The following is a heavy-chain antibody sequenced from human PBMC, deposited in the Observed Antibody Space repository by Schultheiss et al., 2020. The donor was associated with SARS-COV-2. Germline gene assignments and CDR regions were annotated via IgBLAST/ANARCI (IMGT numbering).Heavy chain of an antibody. J-gene: IGHJ4*02. CDR1: GFTFSSYA. V-gene: IGHV3-30*14. D-gene: IGHD3-22*01. CDR3: ARPYYDSSGYFDY. Sequence: GGSLRLSCAASGFTFSSYAMHWVRQAPGKGLEWVAVISYDGSNKYYADSVKGRFTISRDNSKNTLYLQMNSLRAEDTAVYYCARPYYDSSGYFDYWGQGTLGTVSS. CDR2: ISYDGSNK.